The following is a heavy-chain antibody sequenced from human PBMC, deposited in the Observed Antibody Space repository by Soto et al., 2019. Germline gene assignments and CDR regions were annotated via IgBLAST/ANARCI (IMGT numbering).Heavy chain of an antibody. V-gene: IGHV4-31*03. CDR2: IYYSGST. CDR3: PRGTVALELKFEY. J-gene: IGHJ4*02. Sequence: QVQLQESGPGLVKPSQTLSLTCTVSGGSISSGGYYWSWIRQHPGKGLEWIGYIYYSGSTYYNPSRKRRVSLSGDTYEPLLSLTLSSVTAAHTAVYFCPRGTVALELKFEYWGRVSLVTV. CDR1: GGSISSGGYY. D-gene: IGHD1-7*01.